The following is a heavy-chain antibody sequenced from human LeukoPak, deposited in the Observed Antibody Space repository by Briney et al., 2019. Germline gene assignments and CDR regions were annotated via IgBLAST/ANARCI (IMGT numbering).Heavy chain of an antibody. Sequence: SETLSLTCGIHGGSLIRYCCSRIRQPPGKGLECIGQFNHGEPITDTPSLKSRVTISVDTSKNQFSLKLSSVTAADTAVYYCARGGIQLWFLGRNWFDPWGQGTLVTVSS. CDR1: GGSLIRYC. V-gene: IGHV4-34*01. J-gene: IGHJ5*02. CDR3: ARGGIQLWFLGRNWFDP. CDR2: FNHGEPI. D-gene: IGHD5-18*01.